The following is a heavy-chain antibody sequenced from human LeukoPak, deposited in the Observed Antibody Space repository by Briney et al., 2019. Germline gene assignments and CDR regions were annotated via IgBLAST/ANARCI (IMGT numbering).Heavy chain of an antibody. Sequence: ASVKVSRKTSGYIFTDYYIHWVRQAPGQGLEWMGILNSSGGSTTYAQKFQGRITMTRDASTSTVYMELRSLRSEDTAVNYCARDRWELPYYFDYWGQGTLVTVSS. CDR3: ARDRWELPYYFDY. D-gene: IGHD1-26*01. J-gene: IGHJ4*02. V-gene: IGHV1-46*01. CDR2: LNSSGGST. CDR1: GYIFTDYY.